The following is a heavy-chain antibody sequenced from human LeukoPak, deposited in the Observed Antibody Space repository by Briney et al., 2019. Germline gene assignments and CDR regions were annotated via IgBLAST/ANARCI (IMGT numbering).Heavy chain of an antibody. CDR1: GFTFSSYA. V-gene: IGHV3-7*01. J-gene: IGHJ4*02. Sequence: GGSLGLSCAASGFTFSSYAMSWVRQAPGKGLEWVANIKYDGSEYYYVDSVKGRFTISRDNAKNSLYLQMSSLRSEDTAVYYCARGIDGYYDYWGQGTLVTVSS. CDR2: IKYDGSEY. D-gene: IGHD3-22*01. CDR3: ARGIDGYYDY.